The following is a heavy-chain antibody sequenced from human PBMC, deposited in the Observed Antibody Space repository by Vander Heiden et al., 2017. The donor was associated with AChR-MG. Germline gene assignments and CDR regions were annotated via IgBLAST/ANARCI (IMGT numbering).Heavy chain of an antibody. CDR2: ISSSSSTI. V-gene: IGHV3-48*02. CDR3: AREAEPTSLKYYDFWSGYSTYYYYGMDV. D-gene: IGHD3-3*01. CDR1: GFTFSSYS. J-gene: IGHJ6*02. Sequence: EVQLVESGGGLVQPGGSLRLSCAASGFTFSSYSMNWVRQAPGKGLGWVSYISSSSSTIYYADSVKGRFTISRDNAKNSLYLQMNSLRDEDTAVYYCAREAEPTSLKYYDFWSGYSTYYYYGMDVWGQGTTVTVSS.